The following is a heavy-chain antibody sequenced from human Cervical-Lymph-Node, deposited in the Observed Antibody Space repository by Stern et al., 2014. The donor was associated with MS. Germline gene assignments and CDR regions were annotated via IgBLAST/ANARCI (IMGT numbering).Heavy chain of an antibody. D-gene: IGHD6-19*01. CDR2: ISNDAINK. J-gene: IGHJ6*02. CDR1: GFIFSSYG. V-gene: IGHV3-30*03. Sequence: QVQLVQSGGGVVQPGRSLRLSCAASGFIFSSYGMHWVRQAPGKGLEWVAVISNDAINKYYADSVKGRFPISRDDSQSTLYLQMNSLRGEDTAVYYCARPRADYYYYHGMDVWGQGTTVTVSS. CDR3: ARPRADYYYYHGMDV.